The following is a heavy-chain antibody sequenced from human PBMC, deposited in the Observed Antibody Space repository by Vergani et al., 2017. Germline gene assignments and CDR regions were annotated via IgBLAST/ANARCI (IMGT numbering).Heavy chain of an antibody. CDR1: GYTFTDYF. V-gene: IGHV1-2*02. D-gene: IGHD2-2*01. CDR3: ARFGTSSNLVYFDY. CDR2: INPNSGGT. Sequence: QVQLVQSGAEVKKPGASVKVSCKASGYTFTDYFMHWVRQAPGQGLEWMGWINPNSGGTNYAQKFQGRVTMTRDTSISTAYMELSNLRSDDTAVYYCARFGTSSNLVYFDYWGQGTLVTVSS. J-gene: IGHJ4*02.